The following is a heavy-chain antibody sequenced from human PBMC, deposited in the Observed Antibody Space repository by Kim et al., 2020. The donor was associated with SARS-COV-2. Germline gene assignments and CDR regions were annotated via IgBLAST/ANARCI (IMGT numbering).Heavy chain of an antibody. CDR2: SNK. Sequence: SNKDYADSVKGRFTISRDNSKNTLYLQMNSLRAEDTAVYYCARDLLGMDVWGQGTTVTVSS. CDR3: ARDLLGMDV. V-gene: IGHV3-30-3*01. J-gene: IGHJ6*02.